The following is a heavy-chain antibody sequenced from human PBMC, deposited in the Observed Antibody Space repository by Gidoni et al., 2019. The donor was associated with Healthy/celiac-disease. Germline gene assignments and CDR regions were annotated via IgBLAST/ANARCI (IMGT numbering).Heavy chain of an antibody. Sequence: QVQLVESGGGVVQPGRSLRLSCAASGFTFSSYAMHWVRQAPGKGLEWVAVISYDGSNKYYADSVKGRFTISRDNSKNTLYLQMNSLRAEDTAVYYCARDPAIPFPQPNYYYYGMDVWGQGTTVTVSS. CDR1: GFTFSSYA. CDR2: ISYDGSNK. V-gene: IGHV3-30-3*01. CDR3: ARDPAIPFPQPNYYYYGMDV. D-gene: IGHD2-21*01. J-gene: IGHJ6*02.